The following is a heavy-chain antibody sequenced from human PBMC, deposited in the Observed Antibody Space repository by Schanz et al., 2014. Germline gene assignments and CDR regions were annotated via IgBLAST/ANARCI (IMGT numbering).Heavy chain of an antibody. Sequence: QVQLVQSGAEVKKPGASVKVSCKASGYTFTGYYMHWVRQAPGQGLEWMGIINLSGGSTNNAQKFQGRLTMTRDTSISTVYMELSRVTYEDTAVYYCARGGGPEDVFDIWGQGTILTVSS. CDR2: INLSGGST. D-gene: IGHD5-12*01. J-gene: IGHJ3*02. CDR1: GYTFTGYY. CDR3: ARGGGPEDVFDI. V-gene: IGHV1-46*01.